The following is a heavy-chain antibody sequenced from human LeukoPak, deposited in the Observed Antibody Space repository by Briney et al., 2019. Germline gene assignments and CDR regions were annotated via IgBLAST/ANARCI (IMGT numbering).Heavy chain of an antibody. CDR2: LKQDGSEK. J-gene: IGHJ4*01. CDR3: ARDRLYLYDY. CDR1: GFTFSAYW. V-gene: IGHV3-7*01. Sequence: GGSLGLSCAASGFTFSAYWMSWVRQAPGKGLEWVANLKQDGSEKYYVDSVKGRFTISRDNAKNSLYLQMNSLRGEDTAVYYCARDRLYLYDYSGHGTLVTASS. D-gene: IGHD2-2*02.